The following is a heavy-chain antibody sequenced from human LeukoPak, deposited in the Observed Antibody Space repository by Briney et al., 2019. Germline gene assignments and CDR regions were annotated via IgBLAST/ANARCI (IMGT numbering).Heavy chain of an antibody. D-gene: IGHD4-23*01. J-gene: IGHJ3*02. CDR1: GYTFTGYY. CDR3: ATAGDYGGAFDI. CDR2: INPNSGGT. Sequence: ASVKVSCKASGYTFTGYYMHWVRQAPGQGLEWMGWINPNSGGTNYAQKFQGRVTMTEDTSTDTAYMELSSLRSEDTAVYYCATAGDYGGAFDIWGQGTMVTVSS. V-gene: IGHV1-2*02.